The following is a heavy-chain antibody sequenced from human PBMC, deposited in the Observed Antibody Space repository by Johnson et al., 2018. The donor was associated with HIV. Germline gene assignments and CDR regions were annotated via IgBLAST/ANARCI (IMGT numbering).Heavy chain of an antibody. CDR1: GFTFDDYA. J-gene: IGHJ3*02. D-gene: IGHD4-23*01. V-gene: IGHV3-9*01. CDR2: ISWNSGSI. Sequence: VESGGGVVQPGRSLRLSCAASGFTFDDYAMHWVRQAPGKGLEWVSGISWNSGSIGYADSVKGRFTISRDNAKNSLYLQMNSLRAEDTAVYYCASPGTVVTGLAFDIWGQGTMVTVSS. CDR3: ASPGTVVTGLAFDI.